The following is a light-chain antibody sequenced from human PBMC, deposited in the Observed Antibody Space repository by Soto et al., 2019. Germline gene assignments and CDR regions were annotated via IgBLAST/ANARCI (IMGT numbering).Light chain of an antibody. V-gene: IGLV1-51*01. CDR3: GTWDNSLSAGV. CDR1: SSNIGNNY. CDR2: DSN. J-gene: IGLJ2*01. Sequence: QSVLTQPPSVSAAPGQMVTISCSGSSSNIGNNYVSWYQQLPGTAPKLLIYDSNKRPSGIPDRFSGSKSGTSATLGITGLQTGDEADYYCGTWDNSLSAGVFGGGTKLTVL.